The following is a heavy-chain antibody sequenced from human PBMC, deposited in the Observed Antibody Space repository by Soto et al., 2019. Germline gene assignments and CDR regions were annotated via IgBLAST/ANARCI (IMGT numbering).Heavy chain of an antibody. CDR1: GYTLTELS. V-gene: IGHV1-24*01. D-gene: IGHD2-2*01. CDR2: LDPEDGET. Sequence: ASVKVSCKVSGYTLTELSMHWVRQAPGKGLEWMGGLDPEDGETIYAQKFQGRVTMTEDTSTDTAYMELSSLRSEDTAVYYCATINCSSTSCPPEAYNWFDPWGQGTLVTVSS. J-gene: IGHJ5*02. CDR3: ATINCSSTSCPPEAYNWFDP.